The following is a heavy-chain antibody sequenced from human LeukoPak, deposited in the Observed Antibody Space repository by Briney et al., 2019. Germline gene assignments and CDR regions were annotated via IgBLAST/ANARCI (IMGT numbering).Heavy chain of an antibody. V-gene: IGHV4-61*02. J-gene: IGHJ4*02. Sequence: SETLSLTCTVSGGSISSTSYYWSWIRQPAGKGLEWIGRIYTSGSTNYNPSPKSRVTMSVDTSKNQFSLKLSSVTAADTAVYYCARVIRDGYNYYFDYWGQGTLVTVSS. D-gene: IGHD5-24*01. CDR3: ARVIRDGYNYYFDY. CDR2: IYTSGST. CDR1: GGSISSTSYY.